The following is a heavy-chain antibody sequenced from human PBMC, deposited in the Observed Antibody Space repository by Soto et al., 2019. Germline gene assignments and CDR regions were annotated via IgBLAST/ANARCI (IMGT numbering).Heavy chain of an antibody. CDR3: ARSQTGEYFDY. D-gene: IGHD7-27*01. Sequence: PSETLSLTCTVSGGSISSYYWIWIRQPPGKGLEWIGYIYYSGSTNYNPSLKSRVTISVDTSKNQFSLKLSSVTAADTAVYYCARSQTGEYFDYWGQGTLVTVSS. V-gene: IGHV4-59*01. J-gene: IGHJ4*02. CDR1: GGSISSYY. CDR2: IYYSGST.